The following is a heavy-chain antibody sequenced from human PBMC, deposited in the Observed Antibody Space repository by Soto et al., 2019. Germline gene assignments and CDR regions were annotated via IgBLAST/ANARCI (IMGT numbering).Heavy chain of an antibody. CDR3: ARDARGTRGFDEMDI. Sequence: ASVKVSCKASGYIFAGYHIHWVRQAPGRGLEWMGWINPNSGDTEYAQNFQGRVTMTRDTSFNLVYMEMSGLMSDDTAVYYCARDARGTRGFDEMDIWGQGTTVTVSS. CDR1: GYIFAGYH. V-gene: IGHV1-2*02. D-gene: IGHD3-9*01. J-gene: IGHJ6*02. CDR2: INPNSGDT.